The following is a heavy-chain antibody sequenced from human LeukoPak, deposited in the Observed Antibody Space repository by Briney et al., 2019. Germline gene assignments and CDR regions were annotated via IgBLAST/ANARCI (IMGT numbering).Heavy chain of an antibody. CDR1: GYTFTSYD. V-gene: IGHV1-8*01. J-gene: IGHJ6*03. D-gene: IGHD6-19*01. Sequence: ASVKVSCKASGYTFTSYDINWVRQATGQGLEWMGWMNPNSGKTGYARKFQGRVSMTRNTSISTAYMELSSLRSEDTAVYYCARFGRTVAGASCYYYYMDVWGKGTTVTVSS. CDR3: ARFGRTVAGASCYYYYMDV. CDR2: MNPNSGKT.